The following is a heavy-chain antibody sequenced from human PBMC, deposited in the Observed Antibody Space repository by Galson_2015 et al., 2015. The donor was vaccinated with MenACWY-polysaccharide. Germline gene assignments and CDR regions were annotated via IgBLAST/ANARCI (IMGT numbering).Heavy chain of an antibody. CDR1: GDSVSSNSVT. D-gene: IGHD3-16*02. V-gene: IGHV6-1*01. J-gene: IGHJ3*02. Sequence: CAISGDSVSSNSVTWTWLRHSPSSGLEWLGRTYYRSKWFNDYAVSLKSRITINSDASKNQFSLQLSSVTPEDTAVYYCARYRNIDGFDMWGQGTMVTVSS. CDR2: TYYRSKWFN. CDR3: ARYRNIDGFDM.